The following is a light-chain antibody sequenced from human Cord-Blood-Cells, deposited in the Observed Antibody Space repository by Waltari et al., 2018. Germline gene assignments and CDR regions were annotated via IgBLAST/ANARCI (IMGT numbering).Light chain of an antibody. Sequence: DIVMTQSPLSLPVTPGEPASISCRSRQGLLHSNGYNYLDWYLQKPGQSPQLLIYLGSNRASGVPDRFSGSGSGTDFTLKISRVEAEDVGVYYCMQALQTPLTFGQGTKVEIK. CDR1: QGLLHSNGYNY. V-gene: IGKV2-28*01. J-gene: IGKJ1*01. CDR3: MQALQTPLT. CDR2: LGS.